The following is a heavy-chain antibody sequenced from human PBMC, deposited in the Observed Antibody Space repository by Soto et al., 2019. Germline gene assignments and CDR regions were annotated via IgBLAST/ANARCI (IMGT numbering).Heavy chain of an antibody. V-gene: IGHV4-34*01. J-gene: IGHJ6*02. Sequence: QVQLQQWGAGLLKPSETLSLTCAVYGGSFSGYYWSWIRQPPGKGLEWIGEINHSGSTNYNPSLKSRVTISVDTSKNQFSLKLSSVTAADTAVYYCARDDYGDYFGYYYGMDVWGQGTTVTVSS. D-gene: IGHD4-17*01. CDR1: GGSFSGYY. CDR3: ARDDYGDYFGYYYGMDV. CDR2: INHSGST.